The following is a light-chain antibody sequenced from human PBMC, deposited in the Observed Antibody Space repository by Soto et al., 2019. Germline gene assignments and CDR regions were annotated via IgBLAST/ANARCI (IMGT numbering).Light chain of an antibody. V-gene: IGKV3-20*01. Sequence: EIVLTQSPGTLSLSPAERATLSFRASQSVSNNYLAWYQQKPGQAPRLLIYGASTRATGIPARFSGSGSGTDFTLTISRLEPEDFAVYYCQQYGSSPRTFGQGTKVDIK. CDR3: QQYGSSPRT. CDR1: QSVSNNY. J-gene: IGKJ1*01. CDR2: GAS.